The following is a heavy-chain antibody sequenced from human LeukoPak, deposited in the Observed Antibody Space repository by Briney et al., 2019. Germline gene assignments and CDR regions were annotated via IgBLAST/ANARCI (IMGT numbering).Heavy chain of an antibody. Sequence: GTSLRLSCAASGFTVSSNYMSWVRQAPGKGLEWVSVIYSAGTTYYADSVKGRFTISRDNSKNTLYLQMSSLRAEDTAVYYCARDLSFDYWGQGTLVTVSS. V-gene: IGHV3-53*01. CDR2: IYSAGTT. CDR1: GFTVSSNY. J-gene: IGHJ4*02. CDR3: ARDLSFDY. D-gene: IGHD3-16*02.